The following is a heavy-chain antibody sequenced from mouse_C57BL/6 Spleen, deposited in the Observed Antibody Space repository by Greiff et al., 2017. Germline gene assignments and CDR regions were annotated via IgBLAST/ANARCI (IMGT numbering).Heavy chain of an antibody. V-gene: IGHV15-2*01. CDR2: ILTSIGRT. J-gene: IGHJ1*03. Sequence: QVQLQQSGSELRSPGSSVKLSCKDFDSEVFPIAYMSWVRQKPGHGFEWIGGILTSIGRTIYGEKFEDKATVDADTLSNTAYLEINSLTSEDSAIYDGAREAIYRNSLYWYFDVWGTGTTVTVSS. CDR1: DSEVFPIAY. D-gene: IGHD2-1*01. CDR3: AREAIYRNSLYWYFDV.